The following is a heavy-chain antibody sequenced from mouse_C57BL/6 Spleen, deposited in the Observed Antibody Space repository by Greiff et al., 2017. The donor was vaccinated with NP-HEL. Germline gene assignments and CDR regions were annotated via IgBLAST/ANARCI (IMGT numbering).Heavy chain of an antibody. D-gene: IGHD2-1*01. J-gene: IGHJ1*03. V-gene: IGHV1-80*01. CDR2: IYPGDGDT. CDR1: GYAFSSYW. Sequence: VQLQQSGAELVKPGASVKISCKASGYAFSSYWMNWVKQRPGQGLEWIGQIYPGDGDTNYNGKFKGKATLTADKSSSTAYMQLSSLTSEDSAVYFCARKDGNNWYFDVWGTGTTVTVSS. CDR3: ARKDGNNWYFDV.